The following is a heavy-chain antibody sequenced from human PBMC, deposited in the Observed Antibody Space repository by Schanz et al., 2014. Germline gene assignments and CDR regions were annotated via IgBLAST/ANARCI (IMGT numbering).Heavy chain of an antibody. CDR2: IIPIHGIV. D-gene: IGHD3-10*01. CDR3: ARGPLGSSP. CDR1: GGTFSTYP. J-gene: IGHJ5*02. V-gene: IGHV1-69*02. Sequence: QVQLVQSGAEVKKPGSSMKVSCKASGGTFSTYPINWLRQAPGQGLEWMGRIIPIHGIVNYAQRFQDRVRITADKSTSTANMELSSLRSDDTAVYYSARGPLGSSPWGQGTLVTVSS.